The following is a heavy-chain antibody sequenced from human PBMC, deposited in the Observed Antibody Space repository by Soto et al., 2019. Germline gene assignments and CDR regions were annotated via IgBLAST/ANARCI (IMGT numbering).Heavy chain of an antibody. Sequence: QVQLVESGGGVVQPGRSLRLSCAASGFTFSTYGIHWVRQAPGKGLEWVAVIWYDGSNKYYADSVKGRFTISRDNSKNTLYLQMNSLRAEDTAVYYCARDRSYGPFWCDYWGQGTLVSVSS. CDR1: GFTFSTYG. V-gene: IGHV3-33*01. J-gene: IGHJ4*02. CDR2: IWYDGSNK. D-gene: IGHD3-3*01. CDR3: ARDRSYGPFWCDY.